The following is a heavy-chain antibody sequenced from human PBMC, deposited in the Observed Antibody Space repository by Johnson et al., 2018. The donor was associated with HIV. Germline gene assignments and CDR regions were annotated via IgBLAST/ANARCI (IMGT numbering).Heavy chain of an antibody. CDR2: IKQDGSEK. CDR3: ARERIGYSSSGDAFDI. D-gene: IGHD2-2*01. Sequence: VQLVESGGGLVQPGRSLRLSCTTSGFTFGDYAMNWVRQAPGKGLEWVANIKQDGSEKYYVDSVKGRFTISRDNAKKTLYLQMNSLRAEDTAVYYCARERIGYSSSGDAFDIWGQGTMVTVSS. CDR1: GFTFGDYA. V-gene: IGHV3-7*01. J-gene: IGHJ3*02.